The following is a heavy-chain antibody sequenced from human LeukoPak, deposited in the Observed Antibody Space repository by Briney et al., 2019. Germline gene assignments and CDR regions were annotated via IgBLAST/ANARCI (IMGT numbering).Heavy chain of an antibody. CDR2: INPNSGGT. J-gene: IGHJ5*02. V-gene: IGHV1-2*02. D-gene: IGHD3-10*01. CDR3: ARGPITMVRGVIKNWFDP. Sequence: ASVKVSCKASGYTFTGYYMHWVRRAPGQGLEWMGWINPNSGGTNYAQRFQGRVTMTRDTSISTAYMELSRLRSDDTAVYYCARGPITMVRGVIKNWFDPWGQGTLVTVSS. CDR1: GYTFTGYY.